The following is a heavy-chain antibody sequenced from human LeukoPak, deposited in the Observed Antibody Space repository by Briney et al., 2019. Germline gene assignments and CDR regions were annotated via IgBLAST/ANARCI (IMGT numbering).Heavy chain of an antibody. D-gene: IGHD2-15*01. V-gene: IGHV1-3*03. CDR3: AGDHPYCNGGTCYSDYFDY. CDR1: GYTFSTYA. J-gene: IGHJ4*02. Sequence: ASVKVSCKASGYTFSTYAMHWVRQAPGQRPEWLGWINTDNGNPKYSQDFQDRVTITRDTSANTVYMELRSLKSDDMAVYYCAGDHPYCNGGTCYSDYFDYWGQGTLVTVSS. CDR2: INTDNGNP.